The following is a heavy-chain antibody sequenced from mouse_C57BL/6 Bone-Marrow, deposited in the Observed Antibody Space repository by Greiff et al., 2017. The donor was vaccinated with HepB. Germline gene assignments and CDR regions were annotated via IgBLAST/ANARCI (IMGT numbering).Heavy chain of an antibody. Sequence: QVQLQQPGAELVMPGASVKLSCKASGYTFTSYWMHWVKQRPGQGLEWIGEIDPSDSYTNYNQKFKGKSTLTVDKSSSTAYMQLSILTSEDSAVYYCARSAITRFAYWGQGTLVTVSA. CDR1: GYTFTSYW. CDR3: ARSAITRFAY. J-gene: IGHJ3*01. CDR2: IDPSDSYT. D-gene: IGHD2-4*01. V-gene: IGHV1-69*01.